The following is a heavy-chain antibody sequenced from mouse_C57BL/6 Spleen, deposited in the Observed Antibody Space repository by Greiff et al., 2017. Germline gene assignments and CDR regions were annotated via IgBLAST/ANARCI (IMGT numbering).Heavy chain of an antibody. J-gene: IGHJ3*01. V-gene: IGHV1-4*01. Sequence: QVQLQQSGAELARPGASVKMSCKASGYTFTSYTMHWVKQRPGQGLEWIGYINPSSGYTKYNQKFKDKATLTADKSSSTAYMQLSSLTSEDSAVYYCAREDSSGCLAYWGQGTLVTVSA. CDR2: INPSSGYT. CDR3: AREDSSGCLAY. D-gene: IGHD3-2*02. CDR1: GYTFTSYT.